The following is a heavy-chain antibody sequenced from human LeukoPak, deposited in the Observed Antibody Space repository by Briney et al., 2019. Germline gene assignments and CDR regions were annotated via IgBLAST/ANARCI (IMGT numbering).Heavy chain of an antibody. V-gene: IGHV3-13*01. CDR1: GFTFNMYD. CDR2: IGTAVDT. J-gene: IGHJ4*02. CDR3: TTDLRWELPPFDY. D-gene: IGHD1-26*01. Sequence: GGSLRLSCAASGFTFNMYDMHWVRQATGKGLEWVSAIGTAVDTYYPDSVKGRFTISRENAKNSLYLQMNSLKTEDTAVYYCTTDLRWELPPFDYWGQGTLVTVSS.